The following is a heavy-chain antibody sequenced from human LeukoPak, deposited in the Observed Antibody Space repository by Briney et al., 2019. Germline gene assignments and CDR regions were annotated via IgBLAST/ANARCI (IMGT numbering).Heavy chain of an antibody. CDR3: ARVASSPLSRAIGYCSGGSCYRWFDP. D-gene: IGHD2-15*01. J-gene: IGHJ5*02. Sequence: ASVKVSCKASGYTFTSYGISWVRQAPGQGLEWMGWISAYNGNTNYAQKLQGGVTMTTDTSTSTAYMELRSLRSDDTAVYYCARVASSPLSRAIGYCSGGSCYRWFDPWGQGTLVTVSS. CDR2: ISAYNGNT. V-gene: IGHV1-18*01. CDR1: GYTFTSYG.